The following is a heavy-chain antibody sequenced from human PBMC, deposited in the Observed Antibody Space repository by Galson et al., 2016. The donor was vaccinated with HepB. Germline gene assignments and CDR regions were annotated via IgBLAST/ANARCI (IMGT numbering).Heavy chain of an antibody. J-gene: IGHJ4*02. CDR3: ARGGTIYLKY. CDR2: VSYSGTT. CDR1: AGFIPDTY. Sequence: SETLSLTCAVSAGFIPDTYWSRIRQSPGKGLEWIGYVSYSGTTTYNPSLRTRVTISIDTSKNQFSLNLNSVPAADTARYYCARGGTIYLKYWGQGTLITVSS. D-gene: IGHD3-16*01. V-gene: IGHV4-59*01.